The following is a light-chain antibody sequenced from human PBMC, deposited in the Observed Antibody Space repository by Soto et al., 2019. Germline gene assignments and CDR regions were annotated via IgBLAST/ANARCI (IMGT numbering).Light chain of an antibody. CDR3: QHYNSYSEA. CDR1: QSISTW. J-gene: IGKJ1*01. CDR2: RAS. V-gene: IGKV1-5*03. Sequence: IKMTQSPSTLSASVGDRVTITCRASQSISTWLAWYQQKPGLAPNLLIYRASRLESGVPSTFSASGSGTEFTLTISSLQPDEFATYYCQHYNSYSEAFGQGTKVDI.